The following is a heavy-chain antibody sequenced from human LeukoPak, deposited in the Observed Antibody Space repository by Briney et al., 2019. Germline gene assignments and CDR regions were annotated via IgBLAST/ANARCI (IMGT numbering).Heavy chain of an antibody. CDR3: AIWTSGNY. J-gene: IGHJ4*02. V-gene: IGHV3-7*01. D-gene: IGHD1-1*01. CDR1: EFIFNRSW. Sequence: GGSLRLSCAASEFIFNRSWMNWVRQAPGKGLAWVANMDPSGSQKRYVDSVEGRFTISKDNPGTSLYLDMYGLRAEDTAIYYGAIWTSGNYWGQGTLVTVSS. CDR2: MDPSGSQK.